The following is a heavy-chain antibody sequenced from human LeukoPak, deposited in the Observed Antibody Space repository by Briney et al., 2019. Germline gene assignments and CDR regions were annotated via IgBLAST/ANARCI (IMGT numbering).Heavy chain of an antibody. CDR1: GGSISSSYYY. Sequence: SAPLSLTCTVSGGSISSSYYYWGWIRQPPGKGLEWIGTIYYSGSTYYNPSLKSRVTISVDTSKNQFSLKLSSVTAPDTAVYYCARHEDRNWYFDHWGQGTLVTVSS. V-gene: IGHV4-39*01. CDR3: ARHEDRNWYFDH. J-gene: IGHJ4*02. D-gene: IGHD1-1*01. CDR2: IYYSGST.